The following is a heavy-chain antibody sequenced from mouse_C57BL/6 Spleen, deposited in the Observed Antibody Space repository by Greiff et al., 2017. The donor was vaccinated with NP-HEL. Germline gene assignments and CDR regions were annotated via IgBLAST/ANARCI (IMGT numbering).Heavy chain of an antibody. CDR1: GFTFSDFY. CDR2: SRNKANDYTT. V-gene: IGHV7-1*01. Sequence: EVQLVESGGGLVQSGRSLRLSCATSGFTFSDFYMEWVRPAPGKGLEWIAASRNKANDYTTEYSASVKGRFIVSRDTSQSILYLQMNALRAEDTAIYYCARDAEEAPFDYWGQGTTLTVSS. J-gene: IGHJ2*01. CDR3: ARDAEEAPFDY.